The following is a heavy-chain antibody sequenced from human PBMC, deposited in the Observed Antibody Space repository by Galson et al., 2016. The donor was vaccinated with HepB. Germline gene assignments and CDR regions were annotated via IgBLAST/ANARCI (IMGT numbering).Heavy chain of an antibody. CDR2: VYWNDDK. CDR1: GLSLRTSGEG. Sequence: PALVKPTQTLTLTCTFSGLSLRTSGEGVAWIRRPPGRALEWLALVYWNDDKRYSPTLKSRLTITKDTSRNLVVLRVTNMEPVDTATYYCAHQSRGYNYGYVRWGQGTLVTVSS. D-gene: IGHD5-18*01. CDR3: AHQSRGYNYGYVR. J-gene: IGHJ4*02. V-gene: IGHV2-5*01.